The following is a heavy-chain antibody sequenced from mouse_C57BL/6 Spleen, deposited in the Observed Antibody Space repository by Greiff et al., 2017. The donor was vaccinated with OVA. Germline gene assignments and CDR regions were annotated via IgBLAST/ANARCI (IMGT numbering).Heavy chain of an antibody. CDR2: IWTGGGT. Sequence: VKLVEGGRGLVAPSQSLSLHCTVSFFSLTSYAISWVRQPPGKGLEWLGVIWTGGGTNYNSALKSRLSISKDNSKSQVFLKMNSLQTDDTARYYCARNPYYSNYYWYFDVWGTGTTVTVSS. CDR3: ARNPYYSNYYWYFDV. D-gene: IGHD2-5*01. V-gene: IGHV2-9-1*01. J-gene: IGHJ1*03. CDR1: FFSLTSYA.